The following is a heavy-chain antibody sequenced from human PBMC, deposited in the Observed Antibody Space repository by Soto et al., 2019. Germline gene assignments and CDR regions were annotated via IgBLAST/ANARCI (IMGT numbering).Heavy chain of an antibody. Sequence: ASVKLSCKACGYTFNSHDIKWVRQATEQGPEWMGWMNPNSGNTGYAQKFQGRATMTRNTSISTAYMELSSLRSEDTAVYYCARGSTSPAPYYYYMDVWGKGTTVTVSS. CDR3: ARGSTSPAPYYYYMDV. V-gene: IGHV1-8*01. J-gene: IGHJ6*03. CDR2: MNPNSGNT. D-gene: IGHD2-2*01. CDR1: GYTFNSHD.